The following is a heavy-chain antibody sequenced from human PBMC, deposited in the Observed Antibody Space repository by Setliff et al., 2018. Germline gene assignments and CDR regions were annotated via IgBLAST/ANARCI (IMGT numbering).Heavy chain of an antibody. V-gene: IGHV4-39*07. CDR1: GDSINRSGYY. D-gene: IGHD1-26*01. J-gene: IGHJ5*01. CDR3: ARSYHLVLTNWFDA. Sequence: SESLSLTCNVSGDSINRSGYYWGWIRQPPGKGLEWIGSMYYSGSNDYNPSLKSRVTISLDTSKNQFSLRLTSVTAADTAVYYCARSYHLVLTNWFDAWGHGTLVTVSS. CDR2: MYYSGSN.